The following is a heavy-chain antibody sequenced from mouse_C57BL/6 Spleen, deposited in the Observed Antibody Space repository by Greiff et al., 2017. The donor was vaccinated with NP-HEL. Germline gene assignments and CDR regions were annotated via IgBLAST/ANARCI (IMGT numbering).Heavy chain of an antibody. J-gene: IGHJ2*01. V-gene: IGHV14-4*01. Sequence: EVKLVESGAELVRPGASVKLSCTASGFNIKDDYMHWVKQRPEQGLEWIGWIDPENGDTEYASKFQGKATITADTSSNTAYLQLSSLTSEDTAVYYCTTSYYDYCFDYWGQGTTLTVSS. D-gene: IGHD2-4*01. CDR2: IDPENGDT. CDR3: TTSYYDYCFDY. CDR1: GFNIKDDY.